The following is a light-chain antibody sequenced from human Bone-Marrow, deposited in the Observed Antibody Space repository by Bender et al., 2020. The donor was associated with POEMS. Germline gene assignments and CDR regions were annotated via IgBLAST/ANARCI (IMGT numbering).Light chain of an antibody. Sequence: QSALTQPASVSGSPGQSITISCTGTSSDVGSSNLVSWYQHHPGKAPKLMIYEVDKRPSGVPDRFSGSKSGTSGSLAISGLQSEDEADYYCAAWDDSLNGLVFGGGTQVTVL. CDR3: AAWDDSLNGLV. J-gene: IGLJ7*01. CDR1: SSDVGSSNL. V-gene: IGLV2-14*02. CDR2: EVD.